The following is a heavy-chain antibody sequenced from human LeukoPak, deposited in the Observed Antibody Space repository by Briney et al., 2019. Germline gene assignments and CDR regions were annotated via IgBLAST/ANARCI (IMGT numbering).Heavy chain of an antibody. CDR3: ARDSPPSESLWMDY. D-gene: IGHD3-3*01. V-gene: IGHV3-66*01. CDR1: GFTVSSNY. Sequence: GGSLGLSCAASGFTVSSNYMSWVRQAPGKGLEWVSVIYSGGSTYYADSVKGRFTISRDNSKNTLYLQMNSLRAEDTAVYYCARDSPPSESLWMDYWGQGTLVTVSS. J-gene: IGHJ4*02. CDR2: IYSGGST.